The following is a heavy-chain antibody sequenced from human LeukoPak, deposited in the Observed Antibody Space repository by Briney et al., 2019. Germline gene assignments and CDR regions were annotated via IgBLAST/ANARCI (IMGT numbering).Heavy chain of an antibody. CDR1: GFSISAHS. D-gene: IGHD2-15*01. Sequence: GGSLRLSCISSGFSISAHSMHWVRQAPGKGLEWVSYSAVGSGATFYADSVKGRFTISRDNDKNALYLQMNSLRGEDTAVYYCTRDRASVAFDYWGQGTLVTVSS. J-gene: IGHJ4*02. CDR2: SAVGSGAT. V-gene: IGHV3-48*01. CDR3: TRDRASVAFDY.